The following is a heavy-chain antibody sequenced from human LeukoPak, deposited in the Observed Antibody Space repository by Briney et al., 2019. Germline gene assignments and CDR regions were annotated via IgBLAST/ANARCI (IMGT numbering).Heavy chain of an antibody. CDR1: GGTFSSYA. D-gene: IGHD4-17*01. J-gene: IGHJ1*01. CDR3: AGSTVTRLAEYFQH. Sequence: SSVKVSCKASGGTFSSYAISWVRQAPGQGLEWMRGIIPIFGTANYAQKFQGRVTITADESTSTAYMELSSLRSEDTAVYYCAGSTVTRLAEYFQHWGQGTLVTVSS. V-gene: IGHV1-69*01. CDR2: IIPIFGTA.